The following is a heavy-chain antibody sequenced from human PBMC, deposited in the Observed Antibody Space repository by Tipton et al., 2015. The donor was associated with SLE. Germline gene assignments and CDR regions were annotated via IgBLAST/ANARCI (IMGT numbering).Heavy chain of an antibody. CDR2: VNTYAGSP. J-gene: IGHJ5*02. D-gene: IGHD2-15*01. V-gene: IGHV7-4-1*02. CDR3: ARTCQGQGGSCFRNWFDP. Sequence: QVQLVQSGSELKKPGASVRLSCKASGYTFGDYSINWVRQAPGQGLEWMGWVNTYAGSPNYAQGFTGRFVFSLDTSVKTAYLQINSLKPEDTAVYYCARTCQGQGGSCFRNWFDPWGQGTLVTVSS. CDR1: GYTFGDYS.